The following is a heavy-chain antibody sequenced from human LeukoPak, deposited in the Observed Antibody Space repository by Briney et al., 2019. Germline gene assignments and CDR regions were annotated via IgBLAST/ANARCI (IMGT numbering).Heavy chain of an antibody. CDR3: ASGPALYYDILTGSTYNYFDP. J-gene: IGHJ5*02. CDR1: GYTFIGYY. CDR2: INPKTGGT. Sequence: ASVKVSCKASGYTFIGYYMHWVRQAPAHGPEWMGWINPKTGGTKYAQKFHGRLTMTRDTSISTAYMELSRLRSDDTDVYNCASGPALYYDILTGSTYNYFDPWGQGTLVTVSS. V-gene: IGHV1-2*02. D-gene: IGHD3-9*01.